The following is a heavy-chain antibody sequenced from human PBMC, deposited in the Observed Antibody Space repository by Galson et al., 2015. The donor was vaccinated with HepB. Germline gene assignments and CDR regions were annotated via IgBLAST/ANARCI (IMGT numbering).Heavy chain of an antibody. V-gene: IGHV5-51*01. CDR3: SGIAVDHQEGDWFDP. D-gene: IGHD6-19*01. J-gene: IGHJ5*02. CDR2: IYPGDSDT. Sequence: QSGAEVKKPGESLKISCKGSGYSFTSYWIGWVRQMPGKGLEWMGIIYPGDSDTRYSPSFQGQVTISADKSISTAYLQWSSLKASDTAMYYCSGIAVDHQEGDWFDPWGQGTLVTVSS. CDR1: GYSFTSYW.